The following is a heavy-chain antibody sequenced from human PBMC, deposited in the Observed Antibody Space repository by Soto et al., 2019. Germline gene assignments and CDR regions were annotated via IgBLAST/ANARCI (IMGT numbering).Heavy chain of an antibody. D-gene: IGHD3-9*01. CDR3: AKGKNYDILTVPDY. CDR2: INPSGGST. CDR1: GYTFTSYD. J-gene: IGHJ4*02. V-gene: IGHV1-46*01. Sequence: ASVKVSCKASGYTFTSYDINWVRQATGQGLEWMGRINPSGGSTGYAQKFQGRVTMTKDTSTSTVYMELSSLRSEDTAVYYCAKGKNYDILTVPDYWGQGTLVTVSS.